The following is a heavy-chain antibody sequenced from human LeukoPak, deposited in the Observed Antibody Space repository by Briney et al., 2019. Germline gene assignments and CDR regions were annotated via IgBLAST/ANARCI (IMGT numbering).Heavy chain of an antibody. D-gene: IGHD4-17*01. CDR1: GGTFSSYA. V-gene: IGHV1-69*05. J-gene: IGHJ4*02. CDR3: ARTHDYGDYPAFDY. CDR2: IIPIFGTA. Sequence: SVKVSCKASGGTFSSYAISWVRQAPGQGLEWMGRIIPIFGTANYAQKFQGRATITTDESTSTAYMELSSLRSEDTAVYYCARTHDYGDYPAFDYWGQGTLVTVSS.